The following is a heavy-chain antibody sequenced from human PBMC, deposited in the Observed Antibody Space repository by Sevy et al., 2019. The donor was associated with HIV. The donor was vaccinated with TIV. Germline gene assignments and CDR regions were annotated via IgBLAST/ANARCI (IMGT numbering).Heavy chain of an antibody. Sequence: GGSLRLSCAASGFTFSKSSMSWVRQPPGKGLEWVSTLSFGCGEVNYADSVKGRFTISRVNSKSSVYLQMNNLRPEDTAVYYCAREGCTKPHDYWGQGTLVTVSS. J-gene: IGHJ4*02. D-gene: IGHD2-8*01. CDR2: LSFGCGEV. CDR1: GFTFSKSS. CDR3: AREGCTKPHDY. V-gene: IGHV3-23*01.